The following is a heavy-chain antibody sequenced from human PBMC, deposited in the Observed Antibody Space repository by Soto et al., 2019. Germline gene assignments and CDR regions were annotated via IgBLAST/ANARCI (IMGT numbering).Heavy chain of an antibody. J-gene: IGHJ4*02. CDR2: IYYSGST. Sequence: SETLSLTCAVSGGSISSGGYSWSWIRQPPGKGLECIGYIYYSGSTNYNPSLKSRFTISRDNSKNTLYLQMNSLRVEDTAVYYCARDSDSSGIWPDYWGQGTLVTVSS. V-gene: IGHV4-61*08. D-gene: IGHD3-22*01. CDR1: GGSISSGGYS. CDR3: ARDSDSSGIWPDY.